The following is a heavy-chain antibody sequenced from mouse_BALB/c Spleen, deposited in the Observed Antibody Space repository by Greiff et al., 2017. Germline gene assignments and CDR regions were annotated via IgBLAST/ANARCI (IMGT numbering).Heavy chain of an antibody. J-gene: IGHJ1*01. CDR2: ISSGSSTI. V-gene: IGHV5-17*02. CDR1: GFTFSSFG. CDR3: ARGYDPHWYFDV. D-gene: IGHD2-2*01. Sequence: EVKVIESGGGLVQPGGSRKLSCAASGFTFSSFGMHWVRQAPEKGLEWVAYISSGSSTIYYADTVKGRFTISRDNPKNTLFLQMTSLRSEDTAMYYCARGYDPHWYFDVWGAGTTVTVSS.